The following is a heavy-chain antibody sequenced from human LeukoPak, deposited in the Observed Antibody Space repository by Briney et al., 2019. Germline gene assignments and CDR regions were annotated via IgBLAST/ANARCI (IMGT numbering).Heavy chain of an antibody. CDR2: IIPILGIA. J-gene: IGHJ4*02. D-gene: IGHD3-22*01. CDR3: ATLYYYDSSGYTFDY. Sequence: GSSVKVSCKASGGTFSSYAISWVRQAPGQGLEWMGRIIPILGIANYAQKFQGRVTITADKSTSTAYMELSSLSSEDTAVYYCATLYYYDSSGYTFDYWGQGTLVTVSS. CDR1: GGTFSSYA. V-gene: IGHV1-69*04.